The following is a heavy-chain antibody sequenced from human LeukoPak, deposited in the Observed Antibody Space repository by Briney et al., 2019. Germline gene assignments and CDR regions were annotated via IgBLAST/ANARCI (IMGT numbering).Heavy chain of an antibody. Sequence: SCTVSGGSISSYYWSWIRQPPGKGLEWIGYIYYSGSTNYNPSLKSRVTISVDTSKNQFSLKLSSVTAADTAVYYCARAYDILTGYYDYWGQGTLVTVSS. D-gene: IGHD3-9*01. V-gene: IGHV4-59*01. CDR1: GGSISSYY. CDR3: ARAYDILTGYYDY. J-gene: IGHJ4*02. CDR2: IYYSGST.